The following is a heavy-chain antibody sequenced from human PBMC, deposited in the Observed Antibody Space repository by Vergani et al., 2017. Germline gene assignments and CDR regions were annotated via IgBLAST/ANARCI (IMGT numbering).Heavy chain of an antibody. CDR3: AKESGEHNYYDSSGYYNY. D-gene: IGHD3-22*01. V-gene: IGHV3-23*01. CDR1: GFTFSSYA. Sequence: EVQLLESGGGLVQPGGSLRLSCAASGFTFSSYAMSWVRQAPGKGLVWVSAISGSGGSTYYADSVKGRFTISRDNSKNTLYLQMNSLRAEDTAVYYCAKESGEHNYYDSSGYYNYWGQGTLVTVSS. CDR2: ISGSGGST. J-gene: IGHJ4*02.